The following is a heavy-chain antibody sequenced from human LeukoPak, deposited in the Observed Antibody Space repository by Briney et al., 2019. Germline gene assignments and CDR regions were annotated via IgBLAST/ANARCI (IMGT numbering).Heavy chain of an antibody. CDR1: GFTLSSYE. J-gene: IGHJ4*02. CDR3: ARVIREAAAGTGFDY. D-gene: IGHD6-13*01. Sequence: GGSLRLSCAASGFTLSSYEMNWVRQAPGKGLEWVSYISSSGSTIYYADSVKGRFTISRDNAKNSLYLQMNSLRAEDTAVYYCARVIREAAAGTGFDYWGQGTLVTVSS. V-gene: IGHV3-48*03. CDR2: ISSSGSTI.